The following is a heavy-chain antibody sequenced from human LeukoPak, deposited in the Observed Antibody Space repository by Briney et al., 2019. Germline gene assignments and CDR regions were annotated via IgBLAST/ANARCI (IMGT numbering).Heavy chain of an antibody. D-gene: IGHD5-12*01. Sequence: SETLSLTCAVSGGSISSGTYSWNWIRQPPGEGLGWIGYIFHSGNTYYNPSLKSRVTISVNRSKTQFSLKLSSVTAADTAVYYCARGYSDYPYFFDYWGQGSLVTVSS. CDR2: IFHSGNT. CDR1: GGSISSGTYS. CDR3: ARGYSDYPYFFDY. V-gene: IGHV4-30-2*01. J-gene: IGHJ4*02.